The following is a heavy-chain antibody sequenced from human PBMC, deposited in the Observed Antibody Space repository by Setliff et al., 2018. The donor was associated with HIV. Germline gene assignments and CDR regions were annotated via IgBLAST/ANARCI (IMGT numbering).Heavy chain of an antibody. V-gene: IGHV4-39*07. J-gene: IGHJ4*02. CDR3: AGDMRHLAPLGYYFDY. D-gene: IGHD3-10*01. CDR2: IHYSEST. Sequence: PSETLSLTCTVSGGSIRSSSYYWGWIRQPPGKGLEWIGSIHYSESTPYNPSLKSRVTISVETSKNQFSLKLGSVTAADTAVYYCAGDMRHLAPLGYYFDYWGQGTLVTVSS. CDR1: GGSIRSSSYY.